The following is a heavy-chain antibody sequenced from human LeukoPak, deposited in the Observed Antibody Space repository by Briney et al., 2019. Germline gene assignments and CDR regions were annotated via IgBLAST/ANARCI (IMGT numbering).Heavy chain of an antibody. V-gene: IGHV3-74*01. CDR2: ITADGTST. J-gene: IGHJ3*01. D-gene: IGHD5-24*01. CDR3: ARGAFRVYAFDL. Sequence: GGSLRLSCAASGFTVSSNYMSWVRHAPGKGLVWVSRITADGTSTTYADSVKGRFTISRDNAKNTLYVQMKSLRAEDTAVYYCARGAFRVYAFDLWGQGTMVTVSS. CDR1: GFTVSSNY.